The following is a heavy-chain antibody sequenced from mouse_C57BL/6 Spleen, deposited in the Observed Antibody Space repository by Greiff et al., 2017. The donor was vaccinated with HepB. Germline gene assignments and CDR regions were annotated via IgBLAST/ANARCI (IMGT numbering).Heavy chain of an antibody. CDR2: ISYDGSN. Sequence: VQLKESGPGLVKPSQSLSLTCSVTGYSITSGYYWNWIRQFPGNKLEWMGYISYDGSNNYNPSLKNRISITRDTSKNQFFLKLNSVTTEDTATYYCAITTVVATGYYAMDYWGQGTSVTVSS. CDR1: GYSITSGYY. J-gene: IGHJ4*01. D-gene: IGHD1-1*01. V-gene: IGHV3-6*01. CDR3: AITTVVATGYYAMDY.